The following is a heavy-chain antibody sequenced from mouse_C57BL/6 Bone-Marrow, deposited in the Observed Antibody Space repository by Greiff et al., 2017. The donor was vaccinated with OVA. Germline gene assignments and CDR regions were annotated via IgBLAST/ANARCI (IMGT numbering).Heavy chain of an antibody. D-gene: IGHD2-4*01. Sequence: EVKLVESGGGLVQPGGSLKLSCAASGFTFSDYYMYWVRQTPEKRLEWVAYISNGGGSTYYPDTVKGRFTISRDNAKNTLYLQMSRLKSEDTAMYYCARHDYDDAMDYWGQGTSVTVSS. J-gene: IGHJ4*01. CDR2: ISNGGGST. CDR3: ARHDYDDAMDY. CDR1: GFTFSDYY. V-gene: IGHV5-12*01.